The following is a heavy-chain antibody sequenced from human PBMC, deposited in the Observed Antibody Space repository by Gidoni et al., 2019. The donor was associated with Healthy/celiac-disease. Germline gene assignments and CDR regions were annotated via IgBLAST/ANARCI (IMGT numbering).Heavy chain of an antibody. J-gene: IGHJ3*02. Sequence: EVQLVESGGGLVQPGGSLRLSCAASGFTFSDHYMDWGRQAPGKGLEWVGRTRNKANSYTTEYAASVKGRFTISRDDSKNSLYLQMNSLKTEDTAVYYCARILSSSYAFDIWSQGTMVTVSS. CDR3: ARILSSSYAFDI. CDR2: TRNKANSYTT. D-gene: IGHD6-6*01. V-gene: IGHV3-72*01. CDR1: GFTFSDHY.